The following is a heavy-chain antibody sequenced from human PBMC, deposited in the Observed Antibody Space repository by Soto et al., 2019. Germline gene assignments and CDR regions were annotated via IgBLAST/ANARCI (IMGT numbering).Heavy chain of an antibody. D-gene: IGHD3-10*01. J-gene: IGHJ4*02. Sequence: QVQLVQSGAEVQKPGSSVKVSCKASGGTFSSYAISWVRQAPGQGLEWMGGIIPIFGTANYAQKFQGRVTITADESTSTAYMELSSLRSEDTAVYYCAKAMVRGAIPEGFDYWGQGTLVTVSS. CDR2: IIPIFGTA. V-gene: IGHV1-69*01. CDR3: AKAMVRGAIPEGFDY. CDR1: GGTFSSYA.